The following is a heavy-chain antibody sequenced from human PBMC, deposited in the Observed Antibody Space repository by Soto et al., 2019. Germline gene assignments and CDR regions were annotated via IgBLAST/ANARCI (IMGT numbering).Heavy chain of an antibody. CDR1: GFTFSSYA. V-gene: IGHV3-23*01. J-gene: IGHJ4*02. CDR2: ISGSGGST. CDR3: AKSDYDVWSGYYSGVGFFEY. Sequence: EVQLLESGGGLVQPGGSLRLSCAASGFTFSSYAMSWVRQAPGKGLEWVSAISGSGGSTYYADSVKGRFTISRDNSKNTLYLQMNSLRAEDTAVYYCAKSDYDVWSGYYSGVGFFEYWGQGTLVTVSS. D-gene: IGHD3-3*01.